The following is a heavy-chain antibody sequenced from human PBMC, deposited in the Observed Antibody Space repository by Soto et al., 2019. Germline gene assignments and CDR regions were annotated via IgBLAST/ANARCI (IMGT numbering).Heavy chain of an antibody. CDR1: GFTFSNYG. CDR3: ARDPDRINHFDY. V-gene: IGHV3-48*04. J-gene: IGHJ4*02. D-gene: IGHD1-20*01. Sequence: GSLRLSCAASGFTFSNYGMIWARQAPGKGLEWVTHINSAAEVISYSDSGRGRFTVSRDDAKNSLYLQMNSLRADDTAIYYCARDPDRINHFDYWGRGTLVIVSS. CDR2: INSAAEVI.